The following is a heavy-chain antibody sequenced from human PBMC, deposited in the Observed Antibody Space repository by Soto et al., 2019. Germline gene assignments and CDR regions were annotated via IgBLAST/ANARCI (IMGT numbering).Heavy chain of an antibody. CDR3: ARERGYSYGYSTGYYYGMDV. V-gene: IGHV1-69*13. CDR2: IIPIFGTA. Sequence: ASVKVSCKASGGTFSSYAISWVRQAPGQGLEWMGGIIPIFGTANYAQKFQGRVTITADESTSTAYMELSSLRSEDTAVYYCARERGYSYGYSTGYYYGMDVWGQGTTVPVSS. J-gene: IGHJ6*02. CDR1: GGTFSSYA. D-gene: IGHD5-18*01.